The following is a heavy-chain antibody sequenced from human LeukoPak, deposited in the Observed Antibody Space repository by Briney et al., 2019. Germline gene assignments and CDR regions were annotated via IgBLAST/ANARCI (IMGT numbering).Heavy chain of an antibody. D-gene: IGHD3-10*01. V-gene: IGHV3-23*01. J-gene: IGHJ6*02. CDR1: GFTFSSYA. Sequence: PGGSLRLSCAASGFTFSSYAMSWVRQAPGKGPEWVSAISGSGGSTYYADSVKGRFTISRDNSKNTLYLQMNSLRAEDTAVYYCAKGLYYYGSGSSMDVWGQGTTVTVSS. CDR2: ISGSGGST. CDR3: AKGLYYYGSGSSMDV.